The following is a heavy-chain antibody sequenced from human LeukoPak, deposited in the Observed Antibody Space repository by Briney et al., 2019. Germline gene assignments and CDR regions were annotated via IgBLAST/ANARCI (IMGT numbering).Heavy chain of an antibody. J-gene: IGHJ6*02. V-gene: IGHV3-48*04. CDR3: ARETLEGDCSSTSCYEYYYYYYGMDV. Sequence: GGSLRLSCAASGFTFSNFGMNWVRQAPGKGLEWVSYISSSGSTIYYADSVKGRFTISRDNAKNSLYLQMNSLRAEDTAVYYCARETLEGDCSSTSCYEYYYYYYGMDVWGQGTTVTVSS. D-gene: IGHD2-2*01. CDR1: GFTFSNFG. CDR2: ISSSGSTI.